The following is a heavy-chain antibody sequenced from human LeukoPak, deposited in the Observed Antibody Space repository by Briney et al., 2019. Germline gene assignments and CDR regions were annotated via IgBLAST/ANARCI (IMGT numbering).Heavy chain of an antibody. CDR1: GFTFSSYD. CDR2: IGTAGDT. CDR3: ARASIFYGDLTYYYYGMDV. V-gene: IGHV3-13*01. Sequence: GGSLGLSCAASGFTFSSYDMHWVRQATGKGLEWVSAIGTAGDTYYPGSVKGRFTISRENAKNSLYLQMNSLRAGDTAVYYCARASIFYGDLTYYYYGMDVWGQGTTVTVSS. J-gene: IGHJ6*02. D-gene: IGHD4-17*01.